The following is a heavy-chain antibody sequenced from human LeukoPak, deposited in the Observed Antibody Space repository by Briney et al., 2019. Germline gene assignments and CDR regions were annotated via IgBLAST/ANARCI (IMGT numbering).Heavy chain of an antibody. CDR1: GFTFSSYA. Sequence: GGSLRLSCSASGFTFSSYAMHWVRQAPGKGLEYVSAISSNGGSTYYADSVKGRFTISRDNSKNTLYLQMSSLRAEDTAVYYCARVFTSYYYGMDVWGQGTTVTVSS. J-gene: IGHJ6*02. CDR2: ISSNGGST. D-gene: IGHD3-3*01. CDR3: ARVFTSYYYGMDV. V-gene: IGHV3-64D*06.